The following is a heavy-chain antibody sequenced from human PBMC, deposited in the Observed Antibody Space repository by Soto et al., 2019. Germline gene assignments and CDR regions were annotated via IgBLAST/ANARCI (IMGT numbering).Heavy chain of an antibody. D-gene: IGHD2-21*02. CDR1: GGSISSSSYY. V-gene: IGHV4-39*01. CDR3: ARPRHNYCGGDCYRGASDAFDI. CDR2: IYYSGST. Sequence: QLQLQESGPGLVKPSETLSLTCTVSGGSISSSSYYWGWIRQPPGKGLEWIGSIYYSGSTYYNPSLKSRVTISVDTPKHQFSLKLSSVTAADTAVYYCARPRHNYCGGDCYRGASDAFDIWGQGTMVTVSS. J-gene: IGHJ3*02.